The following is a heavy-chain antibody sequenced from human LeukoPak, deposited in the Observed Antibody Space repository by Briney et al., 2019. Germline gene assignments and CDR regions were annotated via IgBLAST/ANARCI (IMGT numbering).Heavy chain of an antibody. CDR2: VYQSGTT. V-gene: IGHV4-38-2*02. Sequence: SETLSLTCTVSGFSISSGHYWGWVRQPPGAGLGWIGSVYQSGTTYYNPSLKSRVTTSVDMSKNQFSLRLRPVTAADTAVYYCARIFIRNGYSSYFDCWGQGTLVTVSP. D-gene: IGHD5-18*01. CDR3: ARIFIRNGYSSYFDC. J-gene: IGHJ4*02. CDR1: GFSISSGHY.